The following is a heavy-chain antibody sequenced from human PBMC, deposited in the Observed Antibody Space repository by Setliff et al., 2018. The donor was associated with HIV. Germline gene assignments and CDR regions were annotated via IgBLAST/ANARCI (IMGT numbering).Heavy chain of an antibody. V-gene: IGHV4-31*03. D-gene: IGHD6-19*01. CDR2: IHYSGNT. J-gene: IGHJ4*02. Sequence: PSETLSLTCTVSCGSISSGGYYWSWIRQHPGKGREWIGYIHYSGNTYNNPSLNSRISISVDMSKNKFSLRMSHMTAADTAVYYCARQGAVTGHSFDYWGQGALVTVSS. CDR1: CGSISSGGYY. CDR3: ARQGAVTGHSFDY.